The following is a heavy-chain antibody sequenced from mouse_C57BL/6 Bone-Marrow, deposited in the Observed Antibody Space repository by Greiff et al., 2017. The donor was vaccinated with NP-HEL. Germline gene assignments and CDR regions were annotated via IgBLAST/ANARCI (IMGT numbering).Heavy chain of an antibody. D-gene: IGHD2-2*01. CDR1: GYTFTSYW. V-gene: IGHV1-55*01. Sequence: VQLQQSGAELVKPGASVKMSCKASGYTFTSYWITWVKQRPGQGLEWIGDIYPGSGSTNYNEKFKSKATLTVDTSSSTAYMQLSSLTSEDSAVYYCARGDLLWLRRETPWYFDVWGTGTTVTVSS. CDR3: ARGDLLWLRRETPWYFDV. CDR2: IYPGSGST. J-gene: IGHJ1*03.